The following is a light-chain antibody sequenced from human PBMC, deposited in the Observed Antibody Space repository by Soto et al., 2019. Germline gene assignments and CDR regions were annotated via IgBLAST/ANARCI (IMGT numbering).Light chain of an antibody. CDR1: QSINNY. CDR3: QQSYNSPYT. Sequence: DIQMTQSPSSLSASLGDRVTITCRASQSINNYLNWYQQEEGKAPKLLIYAATSLQSVVPSRFSGSGSGTEFTLTISSLQPGDFATYYCQQSYNSPYTFGLGTKLEIK. J-gene: IGKJ2*01. CDR2: AAT. V-gene: IGKV1-39*01.